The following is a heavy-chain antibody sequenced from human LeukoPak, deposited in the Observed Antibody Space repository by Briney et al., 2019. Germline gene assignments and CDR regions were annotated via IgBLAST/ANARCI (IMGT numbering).Heavy chain of an antibody. V-gene: IGHV5-51*01. J-gene: IGHJ3*02. CDR3: ARQVLARDAFDI. CDR1: GYSFTNYW. CDR2: IYPGDSDT. Sequence: GESLKISCQASGYSFTNYWIGWVRQMPGKGLEWMGIIYPGDSDTRYSPSFQGQVTISADKSITTAYLQWNSLKASDTAMYYCARQVLARDAFDIWGQGTMVTVSS.